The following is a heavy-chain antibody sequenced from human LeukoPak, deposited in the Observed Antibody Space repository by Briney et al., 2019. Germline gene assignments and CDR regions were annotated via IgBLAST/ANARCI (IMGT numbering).Heavy chain of an antibody. CDR1: GFTFSSYE. CDR2: ISSSGSTI. V-gene: IGHV3-48*03. D-gene: IGHD4-17*01. J-gene: IGHJ4*02. CDR3: ARVSHYGGSY. Sequence: GGSLRLSCAASGFTFSSYEMNWVRQAPGKGLEWVSYISSSGSTIYYADSVKGRFTISRDNAKNSLYLQMNSLRAEDTAVYYCARVSHYGGSYWGQGTPVTVSS.